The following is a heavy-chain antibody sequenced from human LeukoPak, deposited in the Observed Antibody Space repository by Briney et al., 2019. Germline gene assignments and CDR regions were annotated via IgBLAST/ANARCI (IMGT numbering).Heavy chain of an antibody. D-gene: IGHD3-22*01. CDR3: PRDPSSDRFQYFDQ. J-gene: IGHJ4*02. V-gene: IGHV3-21*01. Sequence: GESLRLSCRASGFSVGAYNMNWVRQAPGKGLEWVSCISNTYSDIYYADSVRGRFTVSRDNADNSLFLQMDSLTVEDTAVYYCPRDPSSDRFQYFDQWGQGVLVTVSS. CDR1: GFSVGAYN. CDR2: ISNTYSDI.